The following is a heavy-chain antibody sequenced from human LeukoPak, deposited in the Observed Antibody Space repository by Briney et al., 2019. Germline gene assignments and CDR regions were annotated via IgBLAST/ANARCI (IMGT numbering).Heavy chain of an antibody. V-gene: IGHV3-66*01. Sequence: GGSLRLSCAASGITVSSSYMSWVRQGPGEGLEWVSVIFASGTTHYGDSVKGRCTISRDISKNTLYLQMNTLRVEDTAVYYCARDSEQQLVLGAFDVWGQGTMVTVSS. J-gene: IGHJ3*01. CDR2: IFASGTT. D-gene: IGHD6-13*01. CDR1: GITVSSSY. CDR3: ARDSEQQLVLGAFDV.